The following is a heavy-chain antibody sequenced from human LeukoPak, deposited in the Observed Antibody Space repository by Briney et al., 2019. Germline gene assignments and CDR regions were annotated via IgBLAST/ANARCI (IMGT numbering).Heavy chain of an antibody. CDR3: ARVLWLPIVVVT. CDR2: IIPILGIA. V-gene: IGHV1-69*04. D-gene: IGHD3-22*01. J-gene: IGHJ4*02. CDR1: GGTFSSYA. Sequence: GSSVKVSCKAAGGTFSSYAISWVRQAPGQGLEWMGRIIPILGIANYAQKFQGRVTITADKSTSTAYMELSSLRSEDTAVYYCARVLWLPIVVVTWGQGTLVTVSS.